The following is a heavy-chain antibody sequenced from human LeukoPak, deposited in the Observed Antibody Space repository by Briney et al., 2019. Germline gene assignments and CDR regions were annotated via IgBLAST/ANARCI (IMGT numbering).Heavy chain of an antibody. CDR1: GFTFSHYN. Sequence: GGSLRLSCAASGFTFSHYNMNWVRQAPGKGLEWVSSISGSTSYIYYADSAKGRFTISRDNAKNSLFLQMNSLRAEDTAVYFCARGGGLDVWGQGATVTVSS. V-gene: IGHV3-21*04. J-gene: IGHJ6*02. CDR2: ISGSTSYI. CDR3: ARGGGLDV. D-gene: IGHD3-16*01.